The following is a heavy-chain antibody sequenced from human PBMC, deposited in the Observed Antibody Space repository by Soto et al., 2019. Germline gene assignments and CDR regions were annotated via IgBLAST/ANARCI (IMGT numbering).Heavy chain of an antibody. CDR3: ARVWGGYSYGT. V-gene: IGHV3-30-3*01. Sequence: PGGSLRLSCAASGFTFSSYAMHWVRQAPGKGLEWVAVISYDGSNKYYADSVKGRFTISRDNSKNTLYLQMNSLRAEDTAVYYCARVWGGYSYGTWGQGTLVTVSS. D-gene: IGHD5-18*01. CDR2: ISYDGSNK. J-gene: IGHJ5*02. CDR1: GFTFSSYA.